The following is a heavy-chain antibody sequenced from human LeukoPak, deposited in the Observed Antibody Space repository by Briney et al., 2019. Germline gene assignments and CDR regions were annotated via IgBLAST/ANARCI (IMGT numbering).Heavy chain of an antibody. D-gene: IGHD6-19*01. V-gene: IGHV1-8*01. CDR2: MNPNSGNT. J-gene: IGHJ4*02. CDR3: ARCRMDSSGWPEHNDY. CDR1: GYTFTSYD. Sequence: ASVKVSCKASGYTFTSYDINWVRQATGQGLEWMGWMNPNSGNTGYAQKFQGRVTMTRNTSISTAYMELSSLRSEDTAVYYCARCRMDSSGWPEHNDYWGQGTLVTVSS.